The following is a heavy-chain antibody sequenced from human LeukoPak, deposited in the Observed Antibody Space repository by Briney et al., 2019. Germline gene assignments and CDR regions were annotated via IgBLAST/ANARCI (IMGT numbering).Heavy chain of an antibody. J-gene: IGHJ4*02. CDR3: ARSLHTAMALFDY. D-gene: IGHD5-18*01. CDR1: GFTFSDYY. CDR2: ISSSGSTI. Sequence: AGSLRLSCGASGFTFSDYYMSWVRQAPGKGLEWLSYISSSGSTIYYADSVKGRFTISRDNTKNSLFLQMNSLRAEDTAVYYCARSLHTAMALFDYWGQGTLVTVSS. V-gene: IGHV3-11*04.